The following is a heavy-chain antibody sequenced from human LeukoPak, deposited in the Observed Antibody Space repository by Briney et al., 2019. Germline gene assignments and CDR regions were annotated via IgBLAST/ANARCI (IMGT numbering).Heavy chain of an antibody. CDR3: ARDGIAAAGTVFDP. J-gene: IGHJ5*02. V-gene: IGHV3-48*01. CDR1: GFTFSSYS. CDR2: ISNSSSTI. D-gene: IGHD6-13*01. Sequence: GGSLRLSCAASGFTFSSYSMNWVRQAPGKGLEWVSYISNSSSTIYYADSVKGRFTISRDNAKNSLYLQMNSLRAEDTAVYYCARDGIAAAGTVFDPWGQGTLVTVSS.